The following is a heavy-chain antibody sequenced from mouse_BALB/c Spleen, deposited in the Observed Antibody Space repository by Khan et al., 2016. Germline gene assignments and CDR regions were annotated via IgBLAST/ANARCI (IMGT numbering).Heavy chain of an antibody. CDR2: IWSGGST. CDR3: ARDDFYFDY. V-gene: IGHV2-4-1*01. Sequence: QVQLQQSGPGLVQPSQSLSITCTVSGFSLISYGVHWVRQSPGKGLEWLGVIWSGGSTDYNAAFISRLSISKDNSKSQVFFKMNSLQADDTARYYCARDDFYFDYWGQGTTLTVSS. D-gene: IGHD2-13*01. CDR1: GFSLISYG. J-gene: IGHJ2*01.